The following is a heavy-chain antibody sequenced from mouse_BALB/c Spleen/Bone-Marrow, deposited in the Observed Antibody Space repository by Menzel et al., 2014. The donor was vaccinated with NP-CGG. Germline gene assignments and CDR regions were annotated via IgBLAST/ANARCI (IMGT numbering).Heavy chain of an antibody. J-gene: IGHJ4*01. CDR1: GFSLTVHS. D-gene: IGHD2-14*01. V-gene: IGHV2-6-7*01. Sequence: VQLVESGPGLVAPSLCLSITCTVSGFSLTVHSINWVRQPPGKGLEWLGMIWGDGSPDYNSVLKSRLSISKDNSKSQVFLKMNSLQIDDTATYYCARDGYPHVMDYWGQGTSVTVSS. CDR3: ARDGYPHVMDY. CDR2: IWGDGSP.